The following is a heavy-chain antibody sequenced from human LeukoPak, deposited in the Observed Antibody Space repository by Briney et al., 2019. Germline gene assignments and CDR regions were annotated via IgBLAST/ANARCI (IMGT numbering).Heavy chain of an antibody. D-gene: IGHD5-18*01. CDR1: GTSISSYH. CDR2: VRDNGES. CDR3: ARQPADTAAFDI. J-gene: IGHJ3*02. Sequence: QVQLQESGPGLVKPPETLSLTCTVSGTSISSYHWSWIRQPPGKGLEWIAYVRDNGESNYNPSLKSRVAISLDTANNQISLRLNFVTAADTAIYYCARQPADTAAFDIWGLGTMVTVSS. V-gene: IGHV4-59*08.